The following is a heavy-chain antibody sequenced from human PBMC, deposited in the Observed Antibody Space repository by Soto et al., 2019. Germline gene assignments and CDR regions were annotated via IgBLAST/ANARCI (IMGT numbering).Heavy chain of an antibody. CDR1: GFTFSSYS. V-gene: IGHV3-48*04. CDR3: ARDVVVIPYYYYYGMDV. D-gene: IGHD3-22*01. J-gene: IGHJ6*02. CDR2: ISSSSSTI. Sequence: PGGSLRLSCAASGFTFSSYSMNWVRQAPGKGLEWVSYISSSSSTIYYADSVKGRFTISRDNAKNSLYLQMNSLRAEDTAVYYCARDVVVIPYYYYYGMDVWGQGTTVTVSS.